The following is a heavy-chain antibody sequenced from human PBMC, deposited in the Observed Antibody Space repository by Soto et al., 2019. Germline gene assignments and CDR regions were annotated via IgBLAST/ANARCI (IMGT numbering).Heavy chain of an antibody. Sequence: QVQLVESGGGVVQPGRSLRLSCAASGFTFSSYGMHWVRQAPGKGLEWVAVIWYDGSNKYYADSVKGRFTISRDNSKNTLYLQMNSLRAEDTAVYYCARDGWGKIPEGVVPAAEGAYYYYYMDVWGKGTTVTVSS. CDR3: ARDGWGKIPEGVVPAAEGAYYYYYMDV. D-gene: IGHD2-2*01. CDR2: IWYDGSNK. CDR1: GFTFSSYG. J-gene: IGHJ6*03. V-gene: IGHV3-33*01.